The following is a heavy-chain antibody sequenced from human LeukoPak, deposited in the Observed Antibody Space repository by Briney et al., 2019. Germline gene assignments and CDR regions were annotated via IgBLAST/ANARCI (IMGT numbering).Heavy chain of an antibody. CDR3: ARDYCSSTSCPPREFDP. V-gene: IGHV1-69*04. CDR2: IIPILGIA. CDR1: GGTFSSYA. J-gene: IGHJ5*02. D-gene: IGHD2-2*01. Sequence: ASVKVSCKASGGTFSSYAISWVRQAPGQGLEWMGRIIPILGIANYAQKFQGRVTITADKSTSTAYMELSSLRSEDTAVYYCARDYCSSTSCPPREFDPWGQGTLVTVSS.